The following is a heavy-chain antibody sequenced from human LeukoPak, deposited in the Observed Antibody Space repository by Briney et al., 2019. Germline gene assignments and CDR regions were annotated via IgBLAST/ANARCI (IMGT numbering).Heavy chain of an antibody. J-gene: IGHJ3*02. Sequence: SVKASCKASGGTFSSYTISWVRQAPGQGLEWMGGIIPIFGTANYAQKFQGRVTITADESTSTAYMELSSLRSEDMAVYYCARGVSGIVVVTPDDAFDIWGQGTMVTVSS. V-gene: IGHV1-69*13. CDR3: ARGVSGIVVVTPDDAFDI. CDR2: IIPIFGTA. CDR1: GGTFSSYT. D-gene: IGHD2-21*02.